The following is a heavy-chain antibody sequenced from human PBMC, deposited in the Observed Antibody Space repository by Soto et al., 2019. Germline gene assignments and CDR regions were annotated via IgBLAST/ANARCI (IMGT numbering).Heavy chain of an antibody. V-gene: IGHV3-20*04. Sequence: GGSLRLSCAASGFTFDDYGMSWVRQAPGKGLEWVSGINWSGGSAGYADSVKGRFTISRDNAKNSLFLQMNSLRAEDTALYYCARAREVITITYYFDYWGQGTLVTVSS. D-gene: IGHD3-3*01. CDR3: ARAREVITITYYFDY. J-gene: IGHJ4*02. CDR2: INWSGGSA. CDR1: GFTFDDYG.